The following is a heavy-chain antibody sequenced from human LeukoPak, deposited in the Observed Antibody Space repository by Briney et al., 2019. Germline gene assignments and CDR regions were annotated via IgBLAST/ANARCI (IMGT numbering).Heavy chain of an antibody. D-gene: IGHD7-27*01. CDR3: ARISGSGDDAFDV. V-gene: IGHV3-30*02. CDR1: GFTFSSYG. J-gene: IGHJ3*01. Sequence: GGSLRLSCAASGFTFSSYGMHWVRQAPGKGLEWVAFIRYDGSNKYYADSVKGRFTISRDKAKNSLYLQMNSLRAEDTAVYYCARISGSGDDAFDVWGQGTMVTVSS. CDR2: IRYDGSNK.